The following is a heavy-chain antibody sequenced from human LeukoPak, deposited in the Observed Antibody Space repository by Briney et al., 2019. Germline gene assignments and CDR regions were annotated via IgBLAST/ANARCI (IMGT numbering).Heavy chain of an antibody. D-gene: IGHD3-22*01. V-gene: IGHV1-8*01. J-gene: IGHJ4*02. Sequence: ASVKVSCKASGYTFTSYDINWVRQATGQGLEWMGWMNPNSGNTGYAQKFQGRVTMTEDTSTDTAYMELSSLRSEDTAVYYCATPTSTYYYDSSGYYYFAYWGQGTLVTVSS. CDR3: ATPTSTYYYDSSGYYYFAY. CDR2: MNPNSGNT. CDR1: GYTFTSYD.